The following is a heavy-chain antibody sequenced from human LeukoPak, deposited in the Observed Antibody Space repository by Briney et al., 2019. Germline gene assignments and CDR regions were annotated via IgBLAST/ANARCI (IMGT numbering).Heavy chain of an antibody. V-gene: IGHV3-30*03. D-gene: IGHD3-3*01. CDR1: GFTFSSYG. CDR3: ARASGVDDFWSGYYLPLHLDYFDY. J-gene: IGHJ4*02. CDR2: ISYDGSNK. Sequence: GGSLRLSCAASGFTFSSYGMHWVRQAPGKGLEWVAVISYDGSNKYYADSVKGRFTISRDNSKNTLYLQMNSLRAEDTAVYYCARASGVDDFWSGYYLPLHLDYFDYWGQGTLVTVSS.